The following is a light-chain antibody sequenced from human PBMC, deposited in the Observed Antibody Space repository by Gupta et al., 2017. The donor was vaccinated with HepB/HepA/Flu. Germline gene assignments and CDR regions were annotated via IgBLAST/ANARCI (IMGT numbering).Light chain of an antibody. Sequence: DIVMTQSPDSLAVSLGERATLNCKSSQSVFYSSNNANYLAWYQQKPGQPPKLLFSWASTRESGVPDRFSGSGSGTDFTLTIRSLQAEDVAVYYCQQYYSIPYTFGQGTKLEIK. V-gene: IGKV4-1*01. CDR3: QQYYSIPYT. J-gene: IGKJ2*01. CDR1: QSVFYSSNNANY. CDR2: WAS.